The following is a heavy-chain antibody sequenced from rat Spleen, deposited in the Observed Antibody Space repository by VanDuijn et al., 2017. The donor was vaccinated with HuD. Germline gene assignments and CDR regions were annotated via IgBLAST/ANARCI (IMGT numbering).Heavy chain of an antibody. J-gene: IGHJ2*01. D-gene: IGHD1-7*01. Sequence: EVQLVESGGGLVQPGRSMKLSCAALGFTFSNYYMAWVRQAPTKGLEWVASISVGGSNTYYRDSVKGRFTISRDNAKSSLCLQMDSLRSEDTATYYCATAWVLNYWGQGVMVTVSS. V-gene: IGHV5-25*01. CDR3: ATAWVLNY. CDR2: ISVGGSNT. CDR1: GFTFSNYY.